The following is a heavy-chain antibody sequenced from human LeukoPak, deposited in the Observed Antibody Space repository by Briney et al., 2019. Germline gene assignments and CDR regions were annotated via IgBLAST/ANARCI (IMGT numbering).Heavy chain of an antibody. D-gene: IGHD5-18*01. CDR2: IYYSGST. CDR1: GGSISSSSYY. J-gene: IGHJ4*02. CDR3: ASFPLGLTAMVL. V-gene: IGHV4-39*07. Sequence: PSETLSLTCTVSGGSISSSSYYWGWIRQPPGKGLEWIGSIYYSGSTYYNPSLKSRVTISVDTSKNQFSLKLSSVTAADTAVYYCASFPLGLTAMVLWGQGTLVTVSS.